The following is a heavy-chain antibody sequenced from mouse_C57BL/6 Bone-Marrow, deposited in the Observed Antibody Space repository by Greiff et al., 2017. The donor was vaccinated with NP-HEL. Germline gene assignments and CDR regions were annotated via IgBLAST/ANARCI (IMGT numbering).Heavy chain of an antibody. V-gene: IGHV5-6*01. Sequence: EVQGVESGGDLVKPGGSLKLSCAASGFTFSSYGMSWVRQTPDKRLEWVATISSGGSYTYYPDSVKGRFTISRDNAKNTLYLQMSSLKSEDTAMYYCARAYYSNYDWFAYWGQGTLVTVSA. CDR1: GFTFSSYG. D-gene: IGHD2-5*01. J-gene: IGHJ3*01. CDR3: ARAYYSNYDWFAY. CDR2: ISSGGSYT.